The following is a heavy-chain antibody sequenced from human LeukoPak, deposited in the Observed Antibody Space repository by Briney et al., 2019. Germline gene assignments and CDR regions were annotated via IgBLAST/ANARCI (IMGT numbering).Heavy chain of an antibody. J-gene: IGHJ3*02. V-gene: IGHV3-21*01. Sequence: GGSLRLSCAASGFTFSSYSMNWVRQAPGKGLEWVSSISSSSSYIYYADSVKGRFTISRDNAKNSLYLQMNSLRAEDTAVYYCVRQQLWLQRRNDAFDIWGQGTMVTVSS. CDR2: ISSSSSYI. CDR3: VRQQLWLQRRNDAFDI. CDR1: GFTFSSYS. D-gene: IGHD5-18*01.